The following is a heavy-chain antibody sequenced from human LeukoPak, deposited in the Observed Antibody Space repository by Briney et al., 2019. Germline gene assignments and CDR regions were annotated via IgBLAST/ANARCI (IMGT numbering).Heavy chain of an antibody. V-gene: IGHV3-64*02. J-gene: IGHJ6*02. CDR2: INTDGRIT. CDR1: GFSFRNFA. CDR3: AKSWAVPAAILRNYYYYYGMDV. Sequence: PGGSLRLSCVASGFSFRNFAIHWVRQAPGKGLEYVSVINTDGRITYYADSVKGRFTISRDNSKNTLYLQMNSLRAEDTAVYYCAKSWAVPAAILRNYYYYYGMDVWGQGTTVTVSS. D-gene: IGHD2-2*02.